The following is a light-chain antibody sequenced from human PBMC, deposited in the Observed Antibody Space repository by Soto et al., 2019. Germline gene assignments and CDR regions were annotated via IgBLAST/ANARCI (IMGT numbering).Light chain of an antibody. CDR2: EVS. Sequence: QSALTQPASVSGSPGQSITISCSGTSSDVGSYDHVAWYQQFPGKTPKLMIYEVSNRPSGVSSRFSGSKSGNTASLTISGLQAEDEADYYCVLYMRSGISVFGGGTKLTVL. J-gene: IGLJ2*01. V-gene: IGLV2-14*01. CDR3: VLYMRSGISV. CDR1: SSDVGSYDH.